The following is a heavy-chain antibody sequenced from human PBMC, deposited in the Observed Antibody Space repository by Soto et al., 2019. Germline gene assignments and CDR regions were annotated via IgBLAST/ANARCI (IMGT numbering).Heavy chain of an antibody. CDR1: GGSIRSGDYS. J-gene: IGHJ4*02. CDR3: ARDPKYKLLSAGRTGLAV. CDR2: IYYSGST. Sequence: PXETLSLTFTVSGGSIRSGDYSWSWIRQPPGKGLEWIGYIYYSGSTYYNPSLKSRVTISVDTSKNQFSLKLSSVTAADTAVYYCARDPKYKLLSAGRTGLAVWGQGTLGTVSS. D-gene: IGHD2-2*01. V-gene: IGHV4-30-4*01.